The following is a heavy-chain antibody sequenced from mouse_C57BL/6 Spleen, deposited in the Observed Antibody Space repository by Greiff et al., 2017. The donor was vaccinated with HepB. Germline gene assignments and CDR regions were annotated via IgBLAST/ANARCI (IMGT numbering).Heavy chain of an antibody. Sequence: QVQLQQSGAELVRPGSSVKLSCKASGYTFTSYWMVWVKQRPGQGLEWIGNIYPSDSETHYNQKLKDKATLTVEKSSSTAYMQLSSLKSEDSAVYYCAGGEIAYYVDYWGQGTTLTVSS. CDR3: AGGEIAYYVDY. J-gene: IGHJ2*01. CDR2: IYPSDSET. D-gene: IGHD2-13*01. CDR1: GYTFTSYW. V-gene: IGHV1-61*01.